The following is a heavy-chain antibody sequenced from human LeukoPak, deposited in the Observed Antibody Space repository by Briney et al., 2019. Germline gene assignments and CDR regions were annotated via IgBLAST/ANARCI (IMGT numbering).Heavy chain of an antibody. CDR1: GGTFSSYA. CDR2: IIPILGIA. Sequence: ASVKVSCKASGGTFSSYAISWVRQAPGQGLEWMGRIIPILGIANYAQKFQGRVTITADKSTSTAYMELSSLRSEDTAVYYCARGGRYGGSSGYYSDYWGQGTLVTVSS. J-gene: IGHJ4*02. D-gene: IGHD3-22*01. CDR3: ARGGRYGGSSGYYSDY. V-gene: IGHV1-69*04.